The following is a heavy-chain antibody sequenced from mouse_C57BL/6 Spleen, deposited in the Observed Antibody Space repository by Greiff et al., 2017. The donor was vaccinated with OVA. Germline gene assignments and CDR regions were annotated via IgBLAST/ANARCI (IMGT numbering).Heavy chain of an antibody. CDR2: INPNNGGT. J-gene: IGHJ2*01. Sequence: VQLQQSGPELVKPGASVKISCKASGYTFTDYYMNWVKQSHGKSLEWIGDINPNNGGTSYNQKFKGKATLTVDKSSSTAYMELRSLTSEDSAVYYCARVGYYGSSYVDYWGQGTTLTVSS. D-gene: IGHD1-1*01. CDR3: ARVGYYGSSYVDY. V-gene: IGHV1-26*01. CDR1: GYTFTDYY.